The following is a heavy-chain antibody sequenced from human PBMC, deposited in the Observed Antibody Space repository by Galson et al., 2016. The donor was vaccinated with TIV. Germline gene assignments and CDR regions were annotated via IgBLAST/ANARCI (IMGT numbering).Heavy chain of an antibody. D-gene: IGHD2-2*01. J-gene: IGHJ4*02. CDR2: INTNTGNP. CDR1: EYTFTNYV. V-gene: IGHV7-4-1*02. CDR3: ASPPAYCSSSSCYYSFEY. Sequence: SVKVSCKASEYTFTNYVMNLVRQAPGQGLEWMGWINTNTGNPTYAQGFTGRFVFSLDTSVSTAYLQISSLKAEDTAVYYCASPPAYCSSSSCYYSFEYWGQGTLVTVSS.